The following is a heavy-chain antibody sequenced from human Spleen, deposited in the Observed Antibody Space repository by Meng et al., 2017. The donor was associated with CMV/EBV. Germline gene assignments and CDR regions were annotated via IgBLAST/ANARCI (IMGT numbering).Heavy chain of an antibody. CDR3: AKGKYQLLYNFDY. CDR1: GFAFSSYA. V-gene: IGHV3-23*03. Sequence: AASGFAFSSYAMTWVRQAPGKGLEWVSLISGSGGTTYYADSVKGRFTISRDNSKNMVYLQMNGLRADDSAVYYCAKGKYQLLYNFDYWGQGTLVTVSS. J-gene: IGHJ4*02. CDR2: ISGSGGTT. D-gene: IGHD2-2*02.